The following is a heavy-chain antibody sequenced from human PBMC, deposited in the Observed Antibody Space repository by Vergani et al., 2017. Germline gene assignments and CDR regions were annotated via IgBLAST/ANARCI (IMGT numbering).Heavy chain of an antibody. J-gene: IGHJ5*01. V-gene: IGHV3-74*03. CDR1: GFSFNTYW. Sequence: EVQLVESGGGSVQSGGSLRLSCVASGFSFNTYWMHWVRQVPGKGLMWVARIDEYGNRATYGDFETGRFTISRDNAKNTVFLQMNNLRGDDAGVYYCVRTEYCTGIACNTRFDSWGQRALVTVSS. D-gene: IGHD2-8*02. CDR2: IDEYGNRA. CDR3: VRTEYCTGIACNTRFDS.